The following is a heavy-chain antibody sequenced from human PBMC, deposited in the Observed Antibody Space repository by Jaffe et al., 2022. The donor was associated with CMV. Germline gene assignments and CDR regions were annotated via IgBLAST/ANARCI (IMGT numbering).Heavy chain of an antibody. CDR3: AREILGSGWFDP. V-gene: IGHV3-33*08. Sequence: QVQLVESGGGVVQPGRSLRLSCAASGFTFSSYGMHWVRQAPGKGLEWVAVIWYDGSNKYYADSVKGRFTISRDNSKNTLYLQMNSLRAEDTAVYYCAREILGSGWFDPWGQGTLVTVSS. CDR2: IWYDGSNK. CDR1: GFTFSSYG. J-gene: IGHJ5*02. D-gene: IGHD2-15*01.